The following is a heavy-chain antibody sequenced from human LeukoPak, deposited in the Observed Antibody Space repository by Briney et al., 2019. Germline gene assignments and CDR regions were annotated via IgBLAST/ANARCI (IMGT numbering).Heavy chain of an antibody. D-gene: IGHD6-19*01. CDR2: IYHSGST. CDR3: ASDSGWYHFDY. V-gene: IGHV4-39*07. CDR1: GGSISSSSYY. Sequence: SETLSLTCTVSGGSISSSSYYWGWIRQPPGKGLEWIGEIYHSGSTNYNPSLKSRVTISVDKSKNQFSLKLSSVTAADTAVYYCASDSGWYHFDYWGQGTLVTVSS. J-gene: IGHJ4*02.